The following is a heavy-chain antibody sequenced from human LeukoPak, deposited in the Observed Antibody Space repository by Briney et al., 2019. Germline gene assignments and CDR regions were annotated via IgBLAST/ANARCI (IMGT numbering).Heavy chain of an antibody. V-gene: IGHV3-30*04. CDR2: ISYDGSNK. Sequence: GGALRLSFSASGFNLSSYAMQWVRQAPGQGLEWVAVISYDGSNKYYADSVKGRFTISRDNSKNTLYLQMNSLRAEDTAVYYCARDVGYDILTGPADYWGQGTLVTVSS. D-gene: IGHD3-9*01. CDR3: ARDVGYDILTGPADY. CDR1: GFNLSSYA. J-gene: IGHJ4*02.